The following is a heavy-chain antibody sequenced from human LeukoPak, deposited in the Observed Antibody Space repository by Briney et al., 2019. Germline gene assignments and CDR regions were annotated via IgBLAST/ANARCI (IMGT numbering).Heavy chain of an antibody. Sequence: GGSLRLSCTASGFTFGDYAVSWVRQAPGKGLEWAGFIRSKDYGGTTEYAASVKGRFTISRDDSKSIAYLQMNSLKTEDTGVYYCTREVVAVAGASDYWGQGTLVTVSS. V-gene: IGHV3-49*04. D-gene: IGHD6-19*01. CDR1: GFTFGDYA. CDR2: IRSKDYGGTT. J-gene: IGHJ4*02. CDR3: TREVVAVAGASDY.